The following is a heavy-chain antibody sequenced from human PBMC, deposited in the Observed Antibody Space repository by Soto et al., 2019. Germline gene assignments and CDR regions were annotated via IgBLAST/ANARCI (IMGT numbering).Heavy chain of an antibody. Sequence: ASVKVSCKASGYTFTSYGISWVRQAPGQGLEWMGWISAYNGNTNYAQKLQGRVTMTTDTSTSTAYMELRRLGSDDTAVYYCARDCRSTSCYKSFPPYYYYYGMDVWGQGTTVTVSS. CDR1: GYTFTSYG. V-gene: IGHV1-18*04. J-gene: IGHJ6*02. CDR2: ISAYNGNT. D-gene: IGHD2-2*02. CDR3: ARDCRSTSCYKSFPPYYYYYGMDV.